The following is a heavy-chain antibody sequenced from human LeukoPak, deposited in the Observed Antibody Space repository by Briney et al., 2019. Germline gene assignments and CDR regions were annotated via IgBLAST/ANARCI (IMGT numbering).Heavy chain of an antibody. CDR3: ATGIVGATTSGIGC. D-gene: IGHD1-26*01. J-gene: IGHJ4*02. CDR1: GYTFTGYY. CDR2: INPNSGGT. Sequence: ASVKVSCKASGYTFTGYYMHWVRQAPGQGLEWMGWINPNSGGTNYAQRFQGRVTMTRDTSISTAYMELSRLRSDDTAVYYCATGIVGATTSGIGCWGQGTLVTVSS. V-gene: IGHV1-2*02.